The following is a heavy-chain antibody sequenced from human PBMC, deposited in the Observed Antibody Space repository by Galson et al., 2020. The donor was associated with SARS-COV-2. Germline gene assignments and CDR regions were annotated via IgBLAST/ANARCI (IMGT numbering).Heavy chain of an antibody. D-gene: IGHD2-21*01. Sequence: SETLSLTCTVSGGSLSAYSWSWIRQPAGKGLEWIGRIYSSGHTNYKPSLKSRVIMPVDTSNNHYSLRLSSVTAADTAVYYCARNIPFDHWGQGTLVSVSS. J-gene: IGHJ4*02. CDR3: ARNIPFDH. CDR1: GGSLSAYS. CDR2: IYSSGHT. V-gene: IGHV4-4*07.